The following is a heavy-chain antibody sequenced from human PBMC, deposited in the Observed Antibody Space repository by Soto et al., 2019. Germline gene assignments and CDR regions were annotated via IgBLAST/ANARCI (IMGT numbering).Heavy chain of an antibody. V-gene: IGHV4-4*07. Sequence: ETLSLTGPVSGGSISSYYWSWIRQPAGKGLEWIGRIYTSGSTNYNPSLKSRVTMSVDTSKNQFYLKLSSVTAADTDVYYCARSASSGWGGYFDYWGQGTLVTVYS. CDR2: IYTSGST. J-gene: IGHJ4*02. CDR3: ARSASSGWGGYFDY. D-gene: IGHD6-19*01. CDR1: GGSISSYY.